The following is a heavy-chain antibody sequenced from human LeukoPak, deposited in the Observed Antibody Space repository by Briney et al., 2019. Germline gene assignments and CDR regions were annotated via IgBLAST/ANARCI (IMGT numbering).Heavy chain of an antibody. J-gene: IGHJ4*02. CDR3: VRPAALELPGGLYFDY. D-gene: IGHD1-7*01. CDR2: IYYSGST. Sequence: SETLSLTCTVSGGSISSSSYYWGWIRQPPGKGLEWIGSIYYSGSTYYNPSLKSRVTISVDTSKNQFSLKLSSVTAADTAVYYCVRPAALELPGGLYFDYWGQGTLVTVSS. CDR1: GGSISSSSYY. V-gene: IGHV4-39*01.